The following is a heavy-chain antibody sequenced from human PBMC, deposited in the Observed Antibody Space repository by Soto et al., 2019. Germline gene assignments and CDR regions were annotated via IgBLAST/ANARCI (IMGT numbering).Heavy chain of an antibody. D-gene: IGHD5-12*01. CDR1: GFTFSSYS. V-gene: IGHV3-21*01. CDR2: ISSSSSYI. CDR3: ARDRGGVEMATRGFVY. Sequence: GGSLRLSCAASGFTFSSYSMNWVRQAPGKGLEWVSSISSSSSYIYYADSVKGRFTISRDNAKNSLYLQMNSLRAEDTAVYYCARDRGGVEMATRGFVYWGQGTLVTVSS. J-gene: IGHJ4*02.